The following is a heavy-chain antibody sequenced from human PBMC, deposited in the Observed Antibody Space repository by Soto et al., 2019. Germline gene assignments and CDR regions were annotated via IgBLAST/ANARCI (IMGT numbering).Heavy chain of an antibody. CDR1: GSTFSDSA. CDR3: TCSVSGDPGLHF. CDR2: IQTKSNDYAT. Sequence: PGGSLRLSCAASGSTFSDSAMHWVRLASGKGLEWVGRIQTKSNDYATAYGESVKGRFTISRDESKDTAYLQMNSLKADDTAVYFCTCSVSGDPGLHFWGQGTLVTVSS. D-gene: IGHD2-15*01. V-gene: IGHV3-73*01. J-gene: IGHJ4*02.